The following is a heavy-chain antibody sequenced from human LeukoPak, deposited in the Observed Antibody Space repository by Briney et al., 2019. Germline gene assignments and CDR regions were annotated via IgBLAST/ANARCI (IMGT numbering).Heavy chain of an antibody. CDR2: IRYDESDK. CDR3: ASWGEGALDN. V-gene: IGHV3-30*02. Sequence: GGSLRLSCAASGFIFSNSGMHWVRQAPGKGLEWVAFIRYDESDKFYADSVKGRFTISRDNAKKSLYLQMNSLRVEDTGVYYCASWGEGALDNWGQGTLVTVSS. D-gene: IGHD1-26*01. J-gene: IGHJ4*02. CDR1: GFIFSNSG.